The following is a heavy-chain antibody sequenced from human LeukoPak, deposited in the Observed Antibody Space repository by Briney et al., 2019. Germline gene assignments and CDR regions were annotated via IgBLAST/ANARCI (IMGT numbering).Heavy chain of an antibody. D-gene: IGHD6-13*01. J-gene: IGHJ5*02. CDR3: AREESSRLSAWFDP. CDR2: IIPIFGTA. CDR1: GGTFSSYA. V-gene: IGHV1-69*13. Sequence: SVKVSCKASGGTFSSYAISWVRQAPGQGLEWMGGIIPIFGTANYAQKFRGRVTITADESTSTAYMELSSLRSEDTAVYYCAREESSRLSAWFDPWGQGTLVTVSS.